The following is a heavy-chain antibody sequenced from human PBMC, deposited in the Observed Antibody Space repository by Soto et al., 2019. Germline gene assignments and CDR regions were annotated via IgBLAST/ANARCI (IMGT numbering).Heavy chain of an antibody. CDR3: ASDSSGSYYFDY. Sequence: SETLSLTCSVSGGFVSSSSYSWGWIRQSPGKGLEWIGSMYSSENTYYNPSLLSRVTISVDTSKNQFSLKVSSVTAADTAVYYCASDSSGSYYFDYWGQGTLVTSPQ. V-gene: IGHV4-39*07. CDR2: MYSSENT. CDR1: GGFVSSSSYS. D-gene: IGHD6-19*01. J-gene: IGHJ4*02.